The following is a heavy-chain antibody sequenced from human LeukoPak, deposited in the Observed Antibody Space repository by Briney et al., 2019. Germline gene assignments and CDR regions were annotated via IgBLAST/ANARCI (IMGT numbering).Heavy chain of an antibody. CDR1: GFTFSNYA. CDR3: VRGWPVW. Sequence: GGSLRLSCAASGFTFSNYAMTWVRQAPGKGLEWVSCISSDSSIIYYAESVKGRFTISRDNAKNSLYLQMNSLRAEDTAVYFCVRGWPVWWGQGTLVTVSS. D-gene: IGHD3-16*01. V-gene: IGHV3-48*01. CDR2: ISSDSSII. J-gene: IGHJ1*01.